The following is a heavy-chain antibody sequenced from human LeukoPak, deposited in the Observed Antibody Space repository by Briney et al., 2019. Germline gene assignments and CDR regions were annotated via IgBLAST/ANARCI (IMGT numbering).Heavy chain of an antibody. CDR1: GGSISSSSYY. Sequence: SETLSLTCTVSGGSISSSSYYWGWIRQPPGKGLEWIGSIYYGGSTYYNPSLKSRVTISVDTSKNQFSLKLSSVTAADTAVYYCARKSAYYYGSGSPDYWGQGTLVTVSS. D-gene: IGHD3-10*01. J-gene: IGHJ4*02. V-gene: IGHV4-39*01. CDR2: IYYGGST. CDR3: ARKSAYYYGSGSPDY.